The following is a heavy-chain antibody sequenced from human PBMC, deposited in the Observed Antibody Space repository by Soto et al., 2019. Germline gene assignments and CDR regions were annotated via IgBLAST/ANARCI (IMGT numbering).Heavy chain of an antibody. Sequence: SETLSLTCTVSGGSISSYYWIWIRQPPVNGLEFIGYIYDSFSTNYNPSLKSRFTISLYTSKNQFSLKPTSGTAADTAVYYCAAPPRYWGQGTLVTVSS. V-gene: IGHV4-59*01. CDR1: GGSISSYY. CDR3: AAPPRY. D-gene: IGHD6-6*01. CDR2: IYDSFST. J-gene: IGHJ4*02.